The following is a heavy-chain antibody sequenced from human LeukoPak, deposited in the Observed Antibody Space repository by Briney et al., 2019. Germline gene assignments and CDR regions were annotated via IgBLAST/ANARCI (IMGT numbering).Heavy chain of an antibody. V-gene: IGHV3-30*04. Sequence: GGSLRLSCAASGFTFSSYAMHWVRQAPGKGLEWVAVISYDGSNKYYADSVKGRFTISRDNSKNTLYLQMNSLRAEDTAVCYCARTRYDSSGYYLGDAFDIWGQGTMVTVSS. CDR2: ISYDGSNK. CDR1: GFTFSSYA. D-gene: IGHD3-22*01. J-gene: IGHJ3*02. CDR3: ARTRYDSSGYYLGDAFDI.